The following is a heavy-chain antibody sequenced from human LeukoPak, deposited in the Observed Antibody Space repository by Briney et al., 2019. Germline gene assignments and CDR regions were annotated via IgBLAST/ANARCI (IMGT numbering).Heavy chain of an antibody. V-gene: IGHV1-2*02. CDR3: ARVHDDSSGYYYGVSLGYFDY. Sequence: GASVKVSCKASGYTFTGYYMHWVRQAPGQGLEWMGWINPNSGGTNYAQKFQGRVTMTRDTSISTAYMELSRLRSDDTAVYYCARVHDDSSGYYYGVSLGYFDYWGQGTLVTVSS. CDR2: INPNSGGT. D-gene: IGHD3-22*01. CDR1: GYTFTGYY. J-gene: IGHJ4*02.